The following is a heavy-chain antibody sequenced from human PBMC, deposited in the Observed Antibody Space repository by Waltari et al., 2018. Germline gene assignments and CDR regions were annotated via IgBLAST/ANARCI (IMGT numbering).Heavy chain of an antibody. D-gene: IGHD3-22*01. V-gene: IGHV4-59*01. Sequence: QVQLQESGPGLVKPSETLSLTCTVSGGPISSYYWSWIRQPPGKGLEWIGYIYYSGSTNYNPSLKSRVTISVDTSKNQFSLKLSSVTAADTAVYYCARGRYYDSSGYSQTDYWGQGTLVTVSS. CDR2: IYYSGST. CDR1: GGPISSYY. J-gene: IGHJ4*02. CDR3: ARGRYYDSSGYSQTDY.